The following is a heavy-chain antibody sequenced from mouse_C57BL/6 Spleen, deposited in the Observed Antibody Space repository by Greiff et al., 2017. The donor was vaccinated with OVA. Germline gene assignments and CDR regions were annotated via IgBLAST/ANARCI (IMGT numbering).Heavy chain of an antibody. CDR1: GYTFTSYW. CDR3: ARGGWDDGYFDY. CDR2: IHPNSGST. J-gene: IGHJ2*01. D-gene: IGHD4-1*01. V-gene: IGHV1-64*01. Sequence: QVQLQQPGAELVKPGASVKLSCKASGYTFTSYWMHWVKQRPGQGLEWIGMIHPNSGSTNYNEKFKSKATLTVDKSSSTAYMQLSSLTSEDSAVYYCARGGWDDGYFDYWGQGTTLTVSS.